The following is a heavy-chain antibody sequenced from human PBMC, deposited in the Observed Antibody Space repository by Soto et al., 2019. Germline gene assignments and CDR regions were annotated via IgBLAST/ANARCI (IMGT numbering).Heavy chain of an antibody. V-gene: IGHV1-2*04. Sequence: GASVKFSFKASGYTFHNYVVNWVRQAPGHGLDCIGWINPNSGGTNYAQKFQGWVTMTRDTSISTADMELSRLRSDDTAGYYCALEMSRDSSGYYSESESDAFDIWGQGTMVTVSS. CDR2: INPNSGGT. CDR1: GYTFHNYV. J-gene: IGHJ3*02. CDR3: ALEMSRDSSGYYSESESDAFDI. D-gene: IGHD3-22*01.